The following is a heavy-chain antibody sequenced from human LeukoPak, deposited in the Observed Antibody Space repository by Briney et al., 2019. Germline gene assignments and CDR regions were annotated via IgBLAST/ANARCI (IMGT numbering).Heavy chain of an antibody. Sequence: GGSLRLSCAASGFTFSSYGMHWVRQAPGKGLEWVAVISYDGSNKYYADSVKGRFTISRDKSKNTVYLQMNSLRPEDTAVYYCARDWGYCDSTSCHVFDYWGQGTLVTVSS. CDR2: ISYDGSNK. CDR3: ARDWGYCDSTSCHVFDY. D-gene: IGHD2-2*01. V-gene: IGHV3-30*03. CDR1: GFTFSSYG. J-gene: IGHJ4*02.